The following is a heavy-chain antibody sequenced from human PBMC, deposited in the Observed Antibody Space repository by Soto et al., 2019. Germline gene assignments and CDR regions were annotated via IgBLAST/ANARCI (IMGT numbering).Heavy chain of an antibody. J-gene: IGHJ4*02. CDR3: AKDLGYCSGGSCYSCFDY. D-gene: IGHD2-15*01. CDR1: GFTFSSYA. Sequence: GGSLRLSCAASGFTFSSYAMSWVRQAPGKGLEWVSAISGSGGSTYYADSVKGRFTISRDNSKNTLYLQMNSLRAEDTVVYYCAKDLGYCSGGSCYSCFDYWGQGTLVTVSS. V-gene: IGHV3-23*01. CDR2: ISGSGGST.